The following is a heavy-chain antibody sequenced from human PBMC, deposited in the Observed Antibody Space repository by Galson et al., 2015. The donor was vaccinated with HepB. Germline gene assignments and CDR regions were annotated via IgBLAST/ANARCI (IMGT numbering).Heavy chain of an antibody. CDR1: GYTFASYA. V-gene: IGHV1-3*01. CDR3: ARDLGIQLWSRLDY. CDR2: INAGNGNT. Sequence: VKVSCKASGYTFASYAMHWVRQAPGQRLEWMGWINAGNGNTKYSQKFQGRVTITRDTSASTAYMELSSLRSEDTAVYYCARDLGIQLWSRLDYWGQGTLVTVSS. J-gene: IGHJ4*02. D-gene: IGHD5-18*01.